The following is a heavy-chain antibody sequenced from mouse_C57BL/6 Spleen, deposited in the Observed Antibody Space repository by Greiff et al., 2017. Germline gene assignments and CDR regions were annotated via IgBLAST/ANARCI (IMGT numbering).Heavy chain of an antibody. CDR2: IDPENGDT. CDR1: GFNIKDDY. Sequence: DVQLQESGAELVRPGASVKLSCTASGFNIKDDYMHWVKQRPEQGLEWIGWIDPENGDTEYASKFQGKATITADTSSNTAYLQLSSLTSEDTAVYYCTTGDRDYWGQGTTLTVSS. J-gene: IGHJ2*01. CDR3: TTGDRDY. V-gene: IGHV14-4*01.